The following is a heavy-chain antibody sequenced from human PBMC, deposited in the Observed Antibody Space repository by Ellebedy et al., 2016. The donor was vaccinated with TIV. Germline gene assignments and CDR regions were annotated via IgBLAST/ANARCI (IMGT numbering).Heavy chain of an antibody. CDR2: IESDGGEK. D-gene: IGHD2-21*02. Sequence: GGSLRLSCAASGFTFSDYWMSWVRQAPGKGLEWVANIESDGGEKNYVDSVKGRFTISRDNAKNALSLHMNRLRAEDSAVYYCVGDLGYCDGNICYSVYDYWGQGTLITVSS. CDR3: VGDLGYCDGNICYSVYDY. J-gene: IGHJ4*02. CDR1: GFTFSDYW. V-gene: IGHV3-7*01.